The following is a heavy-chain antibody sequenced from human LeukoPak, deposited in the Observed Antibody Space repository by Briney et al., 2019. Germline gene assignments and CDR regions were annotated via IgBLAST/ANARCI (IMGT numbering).Heavy chain of an antibody. CDR2: IRSTSNTI. Sequence: GGSLRLSCAASGFAFSSYEMNWVRQAPGKGLEWVSYIRSTSNTIYYADSVKGRFTISRDNAKDSLYLQMNSLRAEDTAVYYCAELGITMIGGVWGKGTTVTISS. V-gene: IGHV3-48*03. CDR1: GFAFSSYE. CDR3: AELGITMIGGV. J-gene: IGHJ6*04. D-gene: IGHD3-10*02.